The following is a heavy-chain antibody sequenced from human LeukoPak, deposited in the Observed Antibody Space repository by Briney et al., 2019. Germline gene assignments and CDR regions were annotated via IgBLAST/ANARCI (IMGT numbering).Heavy chain of an antibody. CDR3: ARVDRDTEFFDY. V-gene: IGHV3-23*01. CDR2: ISGSGGST. D-gene: IGHD3-16*02. Sequence: PGGSLRLSCAASGFTFSSYAMSWVRQAPGKGLEWVSAISGSGGSTYYADSVKGRFTISRDNAKNSLYLQMNSLRAEDTAVYYCARVDRDTEFFDYWGQGTLVTVSS. CDR1: GFTFSSYA. J-gene: IGHJ4*02.